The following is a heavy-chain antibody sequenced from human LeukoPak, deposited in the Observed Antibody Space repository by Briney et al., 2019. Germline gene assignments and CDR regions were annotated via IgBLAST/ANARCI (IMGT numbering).Heavy chain of an antibody. CDR2: MYNSGST. V-gene: IGHV4-59*13. Sequence: SETLSLTCSVSGGSISSYNWSWIRQPPGKGLEWIGFMYNSGSTDYNPSLKSRVTISADTSKNQFSLKVSSVTAADTAVYYCARDSNGAGFDYWGQGILVTVSS. CDR3: ARDSNGAGFDY. D-gene: IGHD1-26*01. CDR1: GGSISSYN. J-gene: IGHJ4*02.